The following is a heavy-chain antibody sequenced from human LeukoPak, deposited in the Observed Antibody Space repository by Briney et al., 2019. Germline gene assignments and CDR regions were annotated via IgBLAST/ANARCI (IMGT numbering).Heavy chain of an antibody. V-gene: IGHV1-3*01. J-gene: IGHJ4*02. CDR1: GYTFTSYA. CDR2: INAGDNT. CDR3: ARVGPADYFDY. Sequence: ASVTVSCKASGYTFTSYAMHWVRQAPGQRLEWMGWINAGDNTKYSQKFQGRVTITRDTSANTAYMELSSLRSEDTAVYYCARVGPADYFDYWGQGTLVAVSS.